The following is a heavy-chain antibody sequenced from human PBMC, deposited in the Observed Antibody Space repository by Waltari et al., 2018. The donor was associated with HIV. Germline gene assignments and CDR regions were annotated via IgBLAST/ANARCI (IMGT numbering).Heavy chain of an antibody. CDR2: IYYRGTT. D-gene: IGHD3-3*01. J-gene: IGHJ4*02. CDR1: GASISGHY. CDR3: ARLQFMDPVEWYGESPIDH. V-gene: IGHV4-59*08. Sequence: QVHLQQSGPGVVKPSETLSLTCSVSGASISGHYWSWIRKSPCKGLEYIGYIYYRGTTNYNPSLNGRASITLDTSKNQFSLNLRFVTAADTAMYYCARLQFMDPVEWYGESPIDHWGQGTLVTVSS.